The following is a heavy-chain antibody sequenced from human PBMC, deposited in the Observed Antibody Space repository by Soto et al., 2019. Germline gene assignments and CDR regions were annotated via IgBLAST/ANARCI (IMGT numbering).Heavy chain of an antibody. V-gene: IGHV3-9*01. Sequence: PGGSLRLSCAASGVTLDDYAMHWVRQAPGKGLEWVSGISWNSGSIGYADSVKGRFTISRDNAKDSLYLQMNSLRAEDTALYYCAKTDYYDSSGYYLGVAFDIWGQGTMVTVSS. J-gene: IGHJ3*02. CDR2: ISWNSGSI. CDR1: GVTLDDYA. D-gene: IGHD3-22*01. CDR3: AKTDYYDSSGYYLGVAFDI.